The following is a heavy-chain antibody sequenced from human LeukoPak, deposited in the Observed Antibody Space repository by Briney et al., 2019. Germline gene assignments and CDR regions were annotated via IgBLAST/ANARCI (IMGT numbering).Heavy chain of an antibody. D-gene: IGHD3-10*01. V-gene: IGHV3-30-3*01. CDR1: GFTFSDYN. J-gene: IGHJ4*02. CDR3: ARDLIGRYTFDY. CDR2: MSPDGNKK. Sequence: SGRSLRLSCAASGFTFSDYNMHWVRQAPGKGLDWVALMSPDGNKKYYADSVKGRFTISRDNSKNTVDLQLNSLRAEDTAVYYCARDLIGRYTFDYWGQGTLVTVSS.